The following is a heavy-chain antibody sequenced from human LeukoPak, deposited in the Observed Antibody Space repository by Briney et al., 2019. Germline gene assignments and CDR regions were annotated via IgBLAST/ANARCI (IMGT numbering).Heavy chain of an antibody. D-gene: IGHD3-3*01. V-gene: IGHV1-69*13. CDR1: GGTFSSYA. J-gene: IGHJ4*02. CDR3: ARAKGGDFWSGYPDY. Sequence: SVKVSCRASGGTFSSYAISWVRQAPGQGLEWMGGIIPIFGTANYAQKFQGRVTITADESTSTAYMELSSLRSEDTAVYYCARAKGGDFWSGYPDYWGQGTLVTVSS. CDR2: IIPIFGTA.